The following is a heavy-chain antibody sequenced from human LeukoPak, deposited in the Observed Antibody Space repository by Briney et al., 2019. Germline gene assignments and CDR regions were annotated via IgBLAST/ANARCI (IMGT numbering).Heavy chain of an antibody. Sequence: PGGSLRLPCAASGFTFSSYAMSWVRQAPGKGLEWVSAISGSGGSTYYADSVKGRFTISRDNSKNTLYLQMNSLRAEDTAVYYCARDRQGMAVAGTVYYWGQGTLVTVSS. CDR1: GFTFSSYA. V-gene: IGHV3-23*01. CDR3: ARDRQGMAVAGTVYY. CDR2: ISGSGGST. J-gene: IGHJ4*02. D-gene: IGHD6-19*01.